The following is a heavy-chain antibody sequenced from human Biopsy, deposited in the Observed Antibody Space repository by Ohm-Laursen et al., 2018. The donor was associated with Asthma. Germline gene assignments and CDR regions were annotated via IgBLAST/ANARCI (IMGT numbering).Heavy chain of an antibody. CDR2: ISYDGNHK. CDR3: AKRRGYSGHDNDY. CDR1: GFMFRSFG. V-gene: IGHV3-30*18. D-gene: IGHD5-12*01. J-gene: IGHJ4*02. Sequence: SSLRLSCAASGFMFRSFGMHWVRQAPGKGLEWVAVISYDGNHKFYEDSVKVRFTISRDNSKNTLYLQMNSLRTEDTAVYYCAKRRGYSGHDNDYWGQGTLAIVSS.